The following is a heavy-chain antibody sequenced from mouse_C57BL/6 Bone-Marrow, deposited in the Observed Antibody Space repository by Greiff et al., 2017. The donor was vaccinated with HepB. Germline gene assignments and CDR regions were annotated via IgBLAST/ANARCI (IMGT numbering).Heavy chain of an antibody. CDR2: IDPSDSEN. V-gene: IGHV1-52*01. Sequence: SGAELVRPGSSVKLSCKASGYTFTSYWMHWVKQRPIQGLEWIGNIDPSDSENHYNQKFKDKATLTVDKSSSTAYMQLSSLTSEDSAVYYCARGYDPAWFAYWGQGTLVTVSA. J-gene: IGHJ3*01. CDR3: ARGYDPAWFAY. D-gene: IGHD2-2*01. CDR1: GYTFTSYW.